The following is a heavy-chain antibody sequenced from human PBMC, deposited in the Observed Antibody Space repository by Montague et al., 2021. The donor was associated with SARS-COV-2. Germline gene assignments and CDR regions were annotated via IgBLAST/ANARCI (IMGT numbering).Heavy chain of an antibody. CDR2: INHRGRT. D-gene: IGHD3-22*01. CDR3: ARGHQGTTMIVVVMVGEQYYFDY. Sequence: SETLSLTCAVYGEPFSGYYWTWIRQPPGKGLEWIGEINHRGRTKYNPSLKSRVTISVDTAKNQFSLRLSSVTAADTAVYYCARGHQGTTMIVVVMVGEQYYFDYWGQGTLVSVSS. J-gene: IGHJ4*02. V-gene: IGHV4-34*01. CDR1: GEPFSGYY.